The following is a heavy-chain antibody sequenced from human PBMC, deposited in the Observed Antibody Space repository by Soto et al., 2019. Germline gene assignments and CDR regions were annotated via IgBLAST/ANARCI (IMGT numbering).Heavy chain of an antibody. J-gene: IGHJ4*02. D-gene: IGHD3-22*01. CDR3: AKPKGADSPCDS. V-gene: IGHV3-30*18. CDR2: ISYHGSEI. Sequence: QVQLVESGGGVVQPGTSLTLSCAASGFIFSRDGMHWVRQAPGKGLEWVAVISYHGSEIYYADSVKGRFTISRDNSKNTVYLQMTSLRPEDKALYYGAKPKGADSPCDSWGQGTLVSVYS. CDR1: GFIFSRDG.